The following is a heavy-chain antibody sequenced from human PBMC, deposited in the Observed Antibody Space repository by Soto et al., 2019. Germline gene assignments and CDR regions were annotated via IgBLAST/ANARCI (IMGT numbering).Heavy chain of an antibody. D-gene: IGHD4-17*01. V-gene: IGHV4-30-2*01. CDR1: GGSISSGGYS. CDR3: ARSMGSHDYGDYGEGYYYYGMDV. Sequence: SETLSLTCAVSGGSISSGGYSWSWIRQPPGKGLEWIGYIYHSGSTYYNPSLKSRVTISVDRSKNQFSLKLSSVTAADTAVYYCARSMGSHDYGDYGEGYYYYGMDVWGQGTTVTVSS. CDR2: IYHSGST. J-gene: IGHJ6*02.